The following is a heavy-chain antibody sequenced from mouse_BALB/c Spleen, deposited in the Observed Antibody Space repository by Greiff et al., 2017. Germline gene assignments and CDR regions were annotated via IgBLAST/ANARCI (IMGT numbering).Heavy chain of an antibody. CDR1: GYSFTGYN. CDR2: IDPYNGGT. Sequence: LVESGPELGKPGASVKISCKASGYSFTGYNMYWVKQSHRKSLEWIGYIDPYNGGTSYNQKSKGKATLTVDKSSSTAYMHLNSLTSEDSAIYYCARGSSMDYWGQGTSVTVSS. V-gene: IGHV1S135*01. J-gene: IGHJ4*01. CDR3: ARGSSMDY.